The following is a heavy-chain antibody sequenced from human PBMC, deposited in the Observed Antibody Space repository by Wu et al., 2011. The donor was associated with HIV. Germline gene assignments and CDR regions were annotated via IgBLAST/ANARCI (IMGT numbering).Heavy chain of an antibody. D-gene: IGHD2-2*01. V-gene: IGHV1-2*02. Sequence: QVQLVQSGAEVKKPGSSVKVSCKASGGTFSSYAISWVRQAPGQGLEWMGWINPNSGGTNYAQKFQGRVTMTRDTSISTAYMELSRLRSDDTAVYYCARVSIVVVPVRRAFDIWGQGTMVTVSS. CDR1: GGTFSSYA. J-gene: IGHJ3*02. CDR2: INPNSGGT. CDR3: ARVSIVVVPVRRAFDI.